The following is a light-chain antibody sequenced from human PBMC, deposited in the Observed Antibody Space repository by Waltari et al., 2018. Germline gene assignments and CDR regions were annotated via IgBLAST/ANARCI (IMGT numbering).Light chain of an antibody. J-gene: IGLJ1*01. CDR2: RSD. CDR3: AAWDDSLSAYV. V-gene: IGLV1-47*01. CDR1: SSSVGSNF. Sequence: QSVLTQPPSASGTPGQEVTISCSGTSSSVGSNFVFWYQQLPGAAPKLLIFRSDRRPSGVPDRISGSKSGTSASLVITGLRSEYEADYYCAAWDDSLSAYVFGTGTKVTVL.